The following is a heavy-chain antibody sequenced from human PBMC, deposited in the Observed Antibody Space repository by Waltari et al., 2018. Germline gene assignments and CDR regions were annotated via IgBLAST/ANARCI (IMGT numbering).Heavy chain of an antibody. J-gene: IGHJ5*01. CDR2: ISTSGTTI. D-gene: IGHD6-19*01. CDR3: ARALYSHSSGHWFDS. CDR1: GFTFSAYE. Sequence: EVQLVESGGGLVQPGGSLRLSCAASGFTFSAYELNWVRQAPGEGLGWLSYISTSGTTIDSAGSGQGRFTISRDDAKDSLYLHMSSLRADDTAVYYCARALYSHSSGHWFDSWGQGSLVTVSS. V-gene: IGHV3-48*03.